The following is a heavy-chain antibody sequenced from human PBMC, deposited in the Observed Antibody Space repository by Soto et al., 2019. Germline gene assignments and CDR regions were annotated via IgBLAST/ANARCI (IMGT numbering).Heavy chain of an antibody. V-gene: IGHV4-59*01. J-gene: IGHJ4*02. CDR1: GGSISNYY. CDR2: IHSSGST. Sequence: SETLSLTCTVSGGSISNYYWSWILQTPWKGLEWIGYIHSSGSTNYNPSLKSRVTISVDTSKNQFSLKLSSVTAADTAVYYCARWLGYGPHFDYWGQGTLVTVSS. CDR3: ARWLGYGPHFDY. D-gene: IGHD5-12*01.